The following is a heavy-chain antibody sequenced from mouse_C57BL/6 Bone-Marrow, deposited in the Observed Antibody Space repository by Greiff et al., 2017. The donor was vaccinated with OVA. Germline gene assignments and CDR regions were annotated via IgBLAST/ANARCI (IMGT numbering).Heavy chain of an antibody. CDR3: ARESSHYFDY. D-gene: IGHD1-1*01. V-gene: IGHV5-9*01. Sequence: EVMLVESGGGLVKPGGSLKLSCAASGFTFSSYTMSWVRQTPEKRLEWVATISGGGGNTYYPDSVKGRVTISRDNATNTLYLQMSSLRSEDTALYYCARESSHYFDYWGQGTTLTVSS. CDR1: GFTFSSYT. CDR2: ISGGGGNT. J-gene: IGHJ2*01.